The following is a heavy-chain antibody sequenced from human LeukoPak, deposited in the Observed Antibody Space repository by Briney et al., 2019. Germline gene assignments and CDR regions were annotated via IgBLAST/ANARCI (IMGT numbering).Heavy chain of an antibody. CDR2: ISSSSSYI. CDR3: ARDRVYSSILDY. Sequence: PVGSLRLSCAASGFTFSSYSMNWVRQAPGKGLEWVSSISSSSSYIYYADSVKGRFTISRDNAKNSLYLQMNSLRAEDTAVYYCARDRVYSSILDYWGQGTLVTVSS. CDR1: GFTFSSYS. J-gene: IGHJ4*02. D-gene: IGHD6-13*01. V-gene: IGHV3-21*01.